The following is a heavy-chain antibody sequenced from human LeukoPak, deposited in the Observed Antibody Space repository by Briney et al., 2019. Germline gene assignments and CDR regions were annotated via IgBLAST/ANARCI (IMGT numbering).Heavy chain of an antibody. Sequence: ASVKVSCKASGYAFSSYGISWVRQAPGQGLEWMAWISAYNGNTYYAQKLQGRVTMTTDTSTNTAYMELRSLRSDDTAVYYCARDRSIFSCYYYGMDVWGQGTTVTVSS. D-gene: IGHD2/OR15-2a*01. CDR1: GYAFSSYG. J-gene: IGHJ6*02. CDR2: ISAYNGNT. V-gene: IGHV1-18*01. CDR3: ARDRSIFSCYYYGMDV.